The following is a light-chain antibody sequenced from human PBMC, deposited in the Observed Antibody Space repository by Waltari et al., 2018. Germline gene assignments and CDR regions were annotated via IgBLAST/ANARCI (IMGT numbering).Light chain of an antibody. CDR2: DVT. Sequence: QSALTQHRSVSGSPGPSVTISCTGPSSDVGRVNYVAWYQHHPGRPPRLLIYDVTTRPSGVPDRFSGSKSGNTASLTISGLQDEDEADFYCCSYIGRALFGGGTKLTVL. CDR3: CSYIGRAL. V-gene: IGLV2-11*01. J-gene: IGLJ2*01. CDR1: SSDVGRVNY.